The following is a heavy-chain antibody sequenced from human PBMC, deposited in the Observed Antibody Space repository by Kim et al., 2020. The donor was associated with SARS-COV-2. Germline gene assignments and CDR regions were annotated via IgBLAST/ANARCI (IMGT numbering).Heavy chain of an antibody. V-gene: IGHV3-30*03. CDR3: ASGPLLWFGELGEIVN. D-gene: IGHD3-10*01. Sequence: GGSLRLSCAASGFTFSSYGMHWVRQAPGKGLEWVAVISYDGSNKYYADSVKGRFTISRDNSKNTLYLQMNSLRAEDTAVYYCASGPLLWFGELGEIVNWGQGTLVTVSS. J-gene: IGHJ4*02. CDR2: ISYDGSNK. CDR1: GFTFSSYG.